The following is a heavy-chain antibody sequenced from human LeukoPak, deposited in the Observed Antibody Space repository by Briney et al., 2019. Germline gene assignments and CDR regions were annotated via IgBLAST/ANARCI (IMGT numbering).Heavy chain of an antibody. Sequence: SETLSLTCAVYGGSFSGYYWSWIRQPPGKGLEWIGDNASLKSRVTISVGTSKNQFSLKLSSVTAADTAVYYCARRGSHTIFGVVSSNWFDPWGQGTLVTVSS. CDR3: ARRGSHTIFGVVSSNWFDP. V-gene: IGHV4-34*01. CDR1: GGSFSGYY. J-gene: IGHJ5*02. D-gene: IGHD3-3*01.